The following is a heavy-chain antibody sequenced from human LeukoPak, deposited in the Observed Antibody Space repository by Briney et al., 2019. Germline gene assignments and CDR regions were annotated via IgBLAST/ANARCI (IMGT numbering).Heavy chain of an antibody. CDR3: ASLPQTNYYYYYMDV. V-gene: IGHV1-69*05. CDR2: IIPIFGTA. CDR1: GGTFSSYA. J-gene: IGHJ6*03. D-gene: IGHD1-7*01. Sequence: SVKVSCKASGGTFSSYAISWVRQAPGQGLEWMGGIIPIFGTANYAQKFQGRVTITTDESTSTAYMELSSLRSEDTAVYYCASLPQTNYYYYYMDVWGKGTTVTVSS.